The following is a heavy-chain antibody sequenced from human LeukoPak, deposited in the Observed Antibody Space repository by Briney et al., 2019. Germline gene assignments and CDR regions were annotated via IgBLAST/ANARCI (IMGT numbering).Heavy chain of an antibody. CDR3: ARGADYGDYGDAFDI. D-gene: IGHD4-17*01. CDR2: IYPGDSDT. Sequence: GESLKISCKGSGYSFTSYWIGWVRQMPGKGLEWMGIIYPGDSDTRYSPSLQGQVTISADKSISTAYLQWSSLKASDTAMYYCARGADYGDYGDAFDIWGQGTMVTVSS. CDR1: GYSFTSYW. V-gene: IGHV5-51*01. J-gene: IGHJ3*02.